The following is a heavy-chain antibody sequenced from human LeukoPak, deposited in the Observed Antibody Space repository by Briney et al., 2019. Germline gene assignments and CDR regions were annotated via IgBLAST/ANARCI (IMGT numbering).Heavy chain of an antibody. CDR2: IIPIRIIA. Sequence: SVKVSCKASGGTFSSYAISWVRQAPGQGLEWMGRIIPIRIIANYAQKFQGRVTITADKSTSTAYMELSSLRSEDTAVYYCARDAGYCSSTSCYEDYYYDMDVWGQGTTVTVSS. J-gene: IGHJ6*02. CDR3: ARDAGYCSSTSCYEDYYYDMDV. V-gene: IGHV1-69*04. CDR1: GGTFSSYA. D-gene: IGHD2-2*01.